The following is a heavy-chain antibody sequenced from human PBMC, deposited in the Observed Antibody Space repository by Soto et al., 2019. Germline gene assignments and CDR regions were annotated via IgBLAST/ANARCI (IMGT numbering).Heavy chain of an antibody. D-gene: IGHD5-18*01. J-gene: IGHJ6*02. CDR2: INGDASST. Sequence: GGSLRLSCAASGFTFSSYWMHWVRQAPEKGLVWVSRINGDASSTNYADSVKGRFTISRDNAKNTLYLQMNSLRAEDTAVYYCARGIRNYYGVDVWGPGTTVTVSS. CDR3: ARGIRNYYGVDV. V-gene: IGHV3-74*01. CDR1: GFTFSSYW.